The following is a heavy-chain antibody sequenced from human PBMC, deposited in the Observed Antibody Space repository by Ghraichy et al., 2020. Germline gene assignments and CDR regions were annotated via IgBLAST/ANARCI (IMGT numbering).Heavy chain of an antibody. V-gene: IGHV1-8*02. CDR1: GYTFTSYD. D-gene: IGHD3-9*01. CDR3: ARVGVEQHPYDILTLYDY. CDR2: MNPNSGNT. J-gene: IGHJ4*02. Sequence: ASVKVSCKASGYTFTSYDINWVRQATGQGLEWMGWMNPNSGNTGYAQKFQGRVTMTRNTSISTAYMELSSLRSEDTAVYYCARVGVEQHPYDILTLYDYWGQGTLVTVSS.